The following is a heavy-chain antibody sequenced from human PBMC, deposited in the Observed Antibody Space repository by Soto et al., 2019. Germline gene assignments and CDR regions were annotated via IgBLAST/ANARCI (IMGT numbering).Heavy chain of an antibody. CDR2: ISYSGST. Sequence: QVQLQESGPGLVKPSETLSLTCTVSGDSISSYYWSWIRQPPGKGLEWIGYISYSGSTNYNPSLKSRVTISVDTSRNQLSLKLSSVTAADTAVYYCARRYCSGGNCLGHIDLWGRGTLVTVSS. CDR3: ARRYCSGGNCLGHIDL. CDR1: GDSISSYY. V-gene: IGHV4-59*01. J-gene: IGHJ2*01. D-gene: IGHD2-15*01.